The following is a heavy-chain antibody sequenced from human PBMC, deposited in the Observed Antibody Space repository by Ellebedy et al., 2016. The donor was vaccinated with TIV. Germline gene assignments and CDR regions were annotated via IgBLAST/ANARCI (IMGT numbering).Heavy chain of an antibody. Sequence: SVKVSCXASGYTFTSYYMHWVRQAPGQGLEWMGGIIPIFGTANYAQKFQGRVTITADESTSTAYMELSSLRSEDTAVYYCARGSNIVGATKYYYYYMDVWGKGTTVTVSS. V-gene: IGHV1-69*13. J-gene: IGHJ6*03. CDR2: IIPIFGTA. CDR3: ARGSNIVGATKYYYYYMDV. CDR1: GYTFTSYY. D-gene: IGHD1-26*01.